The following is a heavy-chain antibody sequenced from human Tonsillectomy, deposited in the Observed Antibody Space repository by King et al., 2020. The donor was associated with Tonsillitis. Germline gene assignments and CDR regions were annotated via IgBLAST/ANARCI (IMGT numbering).Heavy chain of an antibody. CDR2: IKQDGSES. D-gene: IGHD3-22*01. V-gene: IGHV3-7*01. Sequence: VQLVESGGGLVQPGGSLRLSCAASGFTFSTFWMTWVRQAPGKGLEWVANIKQDGSESEYVASVKGRFTISRDNAKNLLFLQINSLRAEDTAVYYCTRVPYGVSGHYYFGAFDFWGQGTLVAVSS. J-gene: IGHJ3*01. CDR1: GFTFSTFW. CDR3: TRVPYGVSGHYYFGAFDF.